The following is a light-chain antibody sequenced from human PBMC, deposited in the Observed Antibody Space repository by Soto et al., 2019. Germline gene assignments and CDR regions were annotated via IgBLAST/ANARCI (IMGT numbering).Light chain of an antibody. V-gene: IGLV2-8*01. CDR2: EVN. CDR3: SSYTDSMNWV. J-gene: IGLJ3*02. CDR1: SSDVGGYRY. Sequence: QSALTQPPSTSGSPGQSVTISCTGTSSDVGGYRYVSWYQQHPGKAPKLMIYEVNKRPSGVPDRFSGSKSGNTASLTVSGLQAEDEADYCCSSYTDSMNWVLGGGTKLTVL.